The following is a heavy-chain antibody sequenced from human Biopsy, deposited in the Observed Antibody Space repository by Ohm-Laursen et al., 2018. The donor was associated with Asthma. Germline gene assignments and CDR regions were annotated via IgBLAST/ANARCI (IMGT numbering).Heavy chain of an antibody. Sequence: SDTLSLTCTVSGGSITSSSYYWGWIRQPPGKGLEWIGGMYHSGSPYYHPSLKSRPTISVDTSKNQLSLKMSSVTAADTAVYFCVRHQYSSSWSTFDYWGQGALVTVSS. V-gene: IGHV4-39*01. J-gene: IGHJ4*02. CDR2: MYHSGSP. CDR3: VRHQYSSSWSTFDY. D-gene: IGHD3-22*01. CDR1: GGSITSSSYY.